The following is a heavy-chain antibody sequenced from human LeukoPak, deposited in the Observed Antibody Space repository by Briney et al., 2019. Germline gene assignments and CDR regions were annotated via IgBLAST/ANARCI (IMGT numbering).Heavy chain of an antibody. V-gene: IGHV4-39*01. J-gene: IGHJ4*02. CDR1: GGSISSSSYY. CDR3: ARRGRYGGYDFSFDY. Sequence: PSETLSLTCTVSGGSISSSSYYWGWIRQPPGKGLEWIGSIYYSGSTYYNPSLKSRVTISVYTSKNQFSLKLSSVTAADTAVYYCARRGRYGGYDFSFDYWGQGTLVTVSS. D-gene: IGHD5-12*01. CDR2: IYYSGST.